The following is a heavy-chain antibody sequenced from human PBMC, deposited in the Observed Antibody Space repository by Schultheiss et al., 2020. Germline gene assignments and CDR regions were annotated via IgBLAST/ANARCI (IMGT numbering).Heavy chain of an antibody. V-gene: IGHV3-11*04. Sequence: GGSLRLSCAASKIIFSGHYMTCIRQSPGKGLEWVSSISSSSSYIYYADSVKGRFTISRDNAKNSLYLQMNSLRAEDTAVYYCARDDYNNYGNWFDPWGQGTLVTVSS. CDR3: ARDDYNNYGNWFDP. CDR2: ISSSSSYI. CDR1: KIIFSGHY. D-gene: IGHD4-11*01. J-gene: IGHJ5*02.